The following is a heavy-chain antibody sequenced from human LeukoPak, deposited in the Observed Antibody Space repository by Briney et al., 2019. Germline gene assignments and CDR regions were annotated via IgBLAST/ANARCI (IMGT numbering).Heavy chain of an antibody. J-gene: IGHJ3*02. CDR2: ISYDGSNK. CDR1: GFTFSSYA. V-gene: IGHV3-30-3*01. CDR3: ARVRAEDAFDI. Sequence: PGGSLRLSCAASGFTFSSYAMHWVRQAPDKGLEWVAVISYDGSNKYYADSVKGRFTISRDNSKNTLYLQMNSLRAEDTVVYYCARVRAEDAFDIWGQGTMVTVSS.